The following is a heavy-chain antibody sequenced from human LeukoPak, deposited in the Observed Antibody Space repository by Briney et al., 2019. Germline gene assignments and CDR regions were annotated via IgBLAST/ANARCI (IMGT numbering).Heavy chain of an antibody. J-gene: IGHJ4*02. CDR2: IYYSGST. CDR3: ARDLGGGSFDF. D-gene: IGHD2-15*01. Sequence: PSETLSLTCTVSGGSISNGVYYWSWIRQHPGKGLEWIGYIYYSGSTYYSPSLKSRLTMSVDTSKNQFSLKLSSATAADTAVYYCARDLGGGSFDFWGQGTLVTVSS. V-gene: IGHV4-31*03. CDR1: GGSISNGVYY.